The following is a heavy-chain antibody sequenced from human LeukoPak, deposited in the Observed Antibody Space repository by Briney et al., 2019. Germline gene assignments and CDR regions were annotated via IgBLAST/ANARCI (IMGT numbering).Heavy chain of an antibody. J-gene: IGHJ5*02. Sequence: SETLSLTCTVSGGSISGYYWTWIRQPPGKGLEWIGYVYYTGSTNYNPSLKSRVTISVDTSKNQFSLKLSSVTAADTAVYYCARSRIAAAGTSNWFDPWGQGTLVTVSS. D-gene: IGHD6-13*01. CDR2: VYYTGST. CDR1: GGSISGYY. CDR3: ARSRIAAAGTSNWFDP. V-gene: IGHV4-59*08.